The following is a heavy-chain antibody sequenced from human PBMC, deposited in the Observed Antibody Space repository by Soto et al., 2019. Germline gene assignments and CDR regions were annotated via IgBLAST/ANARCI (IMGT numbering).Heavy chain of an antibody. J-gene: IGHJ6*02. CDR3: ERDRYAGNYFYYGMDV. V-gene: IGHV3-33*01. Sequence: PGGSLRLSCAASGLPFNRNGMHWVRQAPGKGLEWVAVIWYDGSKEYYSDSVKGRFTISRDNSKNMLYLQMNSVRVEETAVYFCERDRYAGNYFYYGMDVWGQGTTVTVSS. CDR1: GLPFNRNG. D-gene: IGHD2-8*01. CDR2: IWYDGSKE.